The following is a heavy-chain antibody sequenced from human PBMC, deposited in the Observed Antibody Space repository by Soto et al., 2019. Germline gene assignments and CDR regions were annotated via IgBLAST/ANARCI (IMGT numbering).Heavy chain of an antibody. CDR3: ARECGGPRVEAFDI. Sequence: QVQLVQSGAEVKKPGSSVKVSCKASGGTFSSYAISWVRQSPGQGLEWMGGIIPIYGTASYAQQFQGRVKVTADESTSTAYMELSRLRSEDTAVYYCARECGGPRVEAFDIWCQGTMVTVSS. CDR2: IIPIYGTA. D-gene: IGHD1-26*01. J-gene: IGHJ3*02. CDR1: GGTFSSYA. V-gene: IGHV1-69*01.